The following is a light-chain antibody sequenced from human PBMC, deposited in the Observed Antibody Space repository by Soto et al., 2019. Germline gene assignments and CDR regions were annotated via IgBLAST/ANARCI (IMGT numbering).Light chain of an antibody. CDR2: GAS. V-gene: IGKV3-20*01. CDR3: QQYGSSPRT. CDR1: QSVSSSY. J-gene: IGKJ1*01. Sequence: EIVLTQSPGTLSLSPGERATLSCRASQSVSSSYLAWYQQKPGQAPRLLIYGASSRATGIPDRFSGSGSGTDFTLISSRLVSEDFAVYYCQQYGSSPRTVGQGTKVDIK.